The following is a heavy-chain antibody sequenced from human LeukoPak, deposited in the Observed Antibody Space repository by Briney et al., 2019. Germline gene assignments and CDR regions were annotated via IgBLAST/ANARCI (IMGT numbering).Heavy chain of an antibody. CDR1: GYTFSSYA. CDR2: INAGNGNT. Sequence: ASVKVSCKASGYTFSSYAMHWVRQAPGHRLEWMGWINAGNGNTKYSQKLQGRVTITRDTSASTAHMELSSLRSEDTAVYYCARANTMVREPQVSVDWFDPWGQGTLVTVSS. D-gene: IGHD3-10*01. CDR3: ARANTMVREPQVSVDWFDP. V-gene: IGHV1-3*01. J-gene: IGHJ5*02.